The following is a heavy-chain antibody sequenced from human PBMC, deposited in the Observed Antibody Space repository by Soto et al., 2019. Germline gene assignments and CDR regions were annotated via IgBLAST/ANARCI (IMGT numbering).Heavy chain of an antibody. V-gene: IGHV3-9*01. J-gene: IGHJ3*02. CDR2: ISWNSGSI. CDR1: GFTFDDYA. CDR3: AKDSPKKWLVADGAFDI. D-gene: IGHD6-19*01. Sequence: GGSLRLSCAASGFTFDDYAMHWVRQAPGKGLEWVSGISWNSGSIGYADSVKGRFTIFRDNAKNSLYLQMNSLRADDTASYYSAKDSPKKWLVADGAFDIWGQGTMVTVSS.